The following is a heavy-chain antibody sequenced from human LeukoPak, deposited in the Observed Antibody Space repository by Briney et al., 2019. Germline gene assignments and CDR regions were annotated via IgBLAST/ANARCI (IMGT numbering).Heavy chain of an antibody. J-gene: IGHJ6*03. D-gene: IGHD3-3*01. CDR3: AKDRGTYYDFWSGTIPGYYYYMDV. CDR1: GFTFSSYA. V-gene: IGHV3-30-3*01. CDR2: ISYDGSNK. Sequence: SGGSLRLSCAASGFTFSSYAMHWVRQAPGKGLEWVAVISYDGSNKYYADSVKGRFTISRDNSKNTLYLQMNSLRAEDTAVYYCAKDRGTYYDFWSGTIPGYYYYMDVWGKGTTVTVSS.